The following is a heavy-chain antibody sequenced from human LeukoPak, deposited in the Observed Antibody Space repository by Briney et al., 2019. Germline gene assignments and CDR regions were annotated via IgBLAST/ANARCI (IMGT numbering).Heavy chain of an antibody. D-gene: IGHD5-18*01. Sequence: SETLSLTCTVSGGSISSYYWSWIRQPPGKGLEWIGYIYYSGSTNYNPSLKSRVTISVDTSKNQFSLKPSSVTAADTAVYYCARVDTAMVRAFDIWGQGTMVTVSS. V-gene: IGHV4-59*08. CDR2: IYYSGST. CDR1: GGSISSYY. J-gene: IGHJ3*02. CDR3: ARVDTAMVRAFDI.